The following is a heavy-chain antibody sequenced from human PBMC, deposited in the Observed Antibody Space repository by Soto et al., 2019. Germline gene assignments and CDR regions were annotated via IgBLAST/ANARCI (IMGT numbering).Heavy chain of an antibody. J-gene: IGHJ5*02. CDR3: ARSVEASSGEDWLDT. CDR2: IYSGGST. D-gene: IGHD3-10*01. V-gene: IGHV3-53*01. CDR1: GFTVSSNY. Sequence: PGGSXRLSCASSGFTVSSNYMSWVRQAPGKGLEWVSVIYSGGSTYYADSVKGRFTISRDNSKNTLYLQMNSLRAEDTAVYYCARSVEASSGEDWLDTWGQGTLVTVSS.